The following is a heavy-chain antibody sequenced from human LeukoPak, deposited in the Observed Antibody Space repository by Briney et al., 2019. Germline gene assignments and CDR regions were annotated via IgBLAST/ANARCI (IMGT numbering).Heavy chain of an antibody. CDR1: GGSISSSSYY. J-gene: IGHJ6*02. V-gene: IGHV4-39*07. D-gene: IGHD6-13*01. CDR2: IYYSGST. Sequence: PSETLSLTCTVSGGSISSSSYYWGWIRQPPGKGLEWIGSIYYSGSTYYNPSLKSRVTISVDTSKNQFSLKLSSVTAADTAVYYCAREIIAAAGRAYYYYGMDVWGQGTTVTVSS. CDR3: AREIIAAAGRAYYYYGMDV.